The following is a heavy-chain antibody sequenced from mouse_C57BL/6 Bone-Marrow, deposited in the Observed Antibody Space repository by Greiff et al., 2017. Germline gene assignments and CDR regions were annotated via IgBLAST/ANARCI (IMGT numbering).Heavy chain of an antibody. CDR3: ARDPVYGNYDY. CDR2: ISSGGSYT. J-gene: IGHJ2*01. Sequence: EVHLVESGGDLVKPGGSLKLSCAASGFTFSSYGMSWVRQTPDKRLEWVATISSGGSYTYYPDSVKGRFPISRDNAKNTLYLQMSSLKSEDTAMYYCARDPVYGNYDYWGQGTTLTVSS. CDR1: GFTFSSYG. D-gene: IGHD2-10*02. V-gene: IGHV5-6*01.